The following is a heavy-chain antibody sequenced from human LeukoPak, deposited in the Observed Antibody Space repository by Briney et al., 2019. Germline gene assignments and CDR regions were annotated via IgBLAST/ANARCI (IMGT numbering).Heavy chain of an antibody. CDR1: GFTFDDYA. Sequence: PGRSLRLSCAASGFTFDDYAMHWVRQAPGKGLEWVSLISWDGGSTYYADSVKGRFTISRDNSKNSLYLQMNSLRTEDTALYYCALNWGLDYWGQGTLVTVSS. J-gene: IGHJ4*02. D-gene: IGHD7-27*01. CDR2: ISWDGGST. V-gene: IGHV3-43*01. CDR3: ALNWGLDY.